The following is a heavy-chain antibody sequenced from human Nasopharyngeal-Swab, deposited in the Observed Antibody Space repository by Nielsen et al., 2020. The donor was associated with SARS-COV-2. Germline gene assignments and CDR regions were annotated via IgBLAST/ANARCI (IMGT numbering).Heavy chain of an antibody. Sequence: SVKVSCKASGFTFTTSAVQWVRQARGQRLEWIGWIVVGSGNTNYAQKFQERVTITRDMSTSTAYMELSSLRSEDTAVYYCAPLSSFSSLLSLPFDYWDQGTLVTVSS. D-gene: IGHD2/OR15-2a*01. CDR3: APLSSFSSLLSLPFDY. CDR1: GFTFTTSA. CDR2: IVVGSGNT. V-gene: IGHV1-58*01. J-gene: IGHJ4*02.